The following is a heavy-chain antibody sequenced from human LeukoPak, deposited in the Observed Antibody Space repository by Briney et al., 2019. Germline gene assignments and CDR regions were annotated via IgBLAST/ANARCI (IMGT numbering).Heavy chain of an antibody. CDR1: GFTVSSNY. J-gene: IGHJ5*02. Sequence: GGSLRLSCAASGFTVSSNYMPWVRQAPGKGLEWVSVIYSAYNTFYSDSVKGRFTISKDNSKNSLNLQMNSLRAEDTAVYYCARVARSTFCSGGSCYIYHWGQGTLVTVSS. D-gene: IGHD2-15*01. CDR3: ARVARSTFCSGGSCYIYH. CDR2: IYSAYNT. V-gene: IGHV3-53*01.